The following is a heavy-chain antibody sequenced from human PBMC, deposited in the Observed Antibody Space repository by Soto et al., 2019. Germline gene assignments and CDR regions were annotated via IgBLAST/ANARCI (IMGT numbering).Heavy chain of an antibody. D-gene: IGHD2-21*02. Sequence: GSLRLSCAASGFTFSSYWMSWVRQAPGKGLEWVANIKQDGSEKYYVDSVKGRFTISRDNAKNSLYLQMNSLRAEDTAVYYCARRHIVVVTATDAFDTWGQGTMVTVSS. V-gene: IGHV3-7*03. CDR2: IKQDGSEK. CDR3: ARRHIVVVTATDAFDT. J-gene: IGHJ3*02. CDR1: GFTFSSYW.